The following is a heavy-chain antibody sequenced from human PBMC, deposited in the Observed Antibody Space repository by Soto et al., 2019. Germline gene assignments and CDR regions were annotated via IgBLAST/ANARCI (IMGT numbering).Heavy chain of an antibody. D-gene: IGHD1-20*01. CDR2: IYYSGST. J-gene: IGHJ4*02. Sequence: PSETLSLTCTVSGGSISSGGYYWSWIRQHPGKGLEWIGYIYYSGSTYYNPSLKSRVTISVDTSKNQFSLKLSSVTAADTAVYYCARGTNWNHATLFDYWGQGTLVIVSS. CDR3: ARGTNWNHATLFDY. V-gene: IGHV4-31*03. CDR1: GGSISSGGYY.